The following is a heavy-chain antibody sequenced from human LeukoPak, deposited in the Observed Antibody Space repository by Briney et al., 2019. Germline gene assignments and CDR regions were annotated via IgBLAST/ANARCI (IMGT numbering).Heavy chain of an antibody. CDR1: GGSISSDGYS. V-gene: IGHV4-30-2*01. CDR3: ARHSSSWYTED. J-gene: IGHJ4*02. D-gene: IGHD6-13*01. Sequence: SQTLSLTCAVSGGSISSDGYSWSWIRQPPGKGLEWIGYIHYTGITYSNPSLKSRVTISVDTSKNQFSLKLSSVTAADTTVYYCARHSSSWYTEDWGQGTLVTVSS. CDR2: IHYTGIT.